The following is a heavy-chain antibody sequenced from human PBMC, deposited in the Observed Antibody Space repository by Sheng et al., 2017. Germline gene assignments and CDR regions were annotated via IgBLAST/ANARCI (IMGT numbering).Heavy chain of an antibody. CDR1: GGSFSGYY. Sequence: QVQLQQWGAGLLKPSETLSLTCAVYGGSFSGYYWSWIRQPPGKGLEWIGEINHSGSTNYNPSLKSRVTISVDTSKNQFSLKLSSVTAADTAVYYCARGLGIQLFGYGPGSFFDYWGQGTLVTVSS. J-gene: IGHJ4*02. CDR3: ARGLGIQLFGYGPGSFFDY. D-gene: IGHD5-18*01. V-gene: IGHV4-34*01. CDR2: INHSGST.